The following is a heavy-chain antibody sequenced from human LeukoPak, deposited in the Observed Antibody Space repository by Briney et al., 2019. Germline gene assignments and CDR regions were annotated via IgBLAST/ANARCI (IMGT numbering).Heavy chain of an antibody. D-gene: IGHD2-15*01. J-gene: IGHJ4*02. CDR2: ISSSSSYI. V-gene: IGHV3-21*01. CDR3: AKDKDTPATAQPQRGYFES. CDR1: GFTFSSYS. Sequence: GGSLRLSCAASGFTFSSYSMNWVRQAPGKGLEWVSSISSSSSYIYYADSVKGRFTISRDNAKNSLYLQMNSLRAEDTAEYFCAKDKDTPATAQPQRGYFESWGQGTLVTVSS.